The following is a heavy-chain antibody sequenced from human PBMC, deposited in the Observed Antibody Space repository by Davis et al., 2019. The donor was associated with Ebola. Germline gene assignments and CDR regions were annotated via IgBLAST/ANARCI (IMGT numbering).Heavy chain of an antibody. CDR1: GYSFTSYW. Sequence: KVSCKGSGYSFTSYWIGWVRQLPGEGLEWMGIIYPADSDTRYSPSFQGQVTISADKSISTAYLQWSSLKASDTAMYYCARQNYYDSSGTNFPFDYWGQGTLVTVSS. J-gene: IGHJ4*02. CDR2: IYPADSDT. D-gene: IGHD3-22*01. CDR3: ARQNYYDSSGTNFPFDY. V-gene: IGHV5-51*01.